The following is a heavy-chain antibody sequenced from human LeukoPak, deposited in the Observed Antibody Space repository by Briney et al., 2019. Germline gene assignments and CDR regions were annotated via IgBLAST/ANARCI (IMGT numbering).Heavy chain of an antibody. CDR3: ARELGTAMVWLDY. V-gene: IGHV4-30-4*01. D-gene: IGHD5-18*01. J-gene: IGHJ4*02. CDR2: IYYGGST. CDR1: GGSISSGDYY. Sequence: SETLSLACTVSGGSISSGDYYWSWIRQPPGKGLEWIGYIYYGGSTYYNPSLKSRVTISVDTSKYQFSLKLSSVTAAGTAVYYCARELGTAMVWLDYWGQAHLVNVSS.